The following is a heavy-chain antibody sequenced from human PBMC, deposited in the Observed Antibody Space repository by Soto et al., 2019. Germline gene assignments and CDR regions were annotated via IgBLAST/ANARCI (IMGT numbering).Heavy chain of an antibody. D-gene: IGHD6-13*01. J-gene: IGHJ4*02. CDR1: GFTFSSYA. CDR2: ISYDGSNK. CDR3: ARFPIAAARGAYFDY. V-gene: IGHV3-30-3*01. Sequence: ESGGGVVQPGRSLRLSCAASGFTFSSYAMHWVRQAPGKGLEWVAVISYDGSNKYYADSVKGRFTISRDNSKNTLYLQMNSLRAEDTAVYYCARFPIAAARGAYFDYWGQGTLVTVSS.